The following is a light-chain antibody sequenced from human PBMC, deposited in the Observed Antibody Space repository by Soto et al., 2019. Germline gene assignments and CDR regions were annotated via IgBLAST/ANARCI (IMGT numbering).Light chain of an antibody. CDR1: SSDVGKYNY. V-gene: IGLV2-14*01. CDR3: SSYTGSSINTVV. CDR2: EVS. J-gene: IGLJ2*01. Sequence: QSALTQPASVSGSPGKSITISCTGTSSDVGKYNYVSWYQQNPAKAPKLMIFEVSNRPSGVSNRFSGSKSGNTASLTISGLQAEYEAEYYCSSYTGSSINTVVFGGGTKLTVL.